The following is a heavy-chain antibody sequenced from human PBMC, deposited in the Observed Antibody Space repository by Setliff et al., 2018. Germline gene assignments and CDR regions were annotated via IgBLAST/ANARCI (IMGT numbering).Heavy chain of an antibody. V-gene: IGHV4-30-4*08. CDR3: AREVGTSTSSDAFDV. Sequence: SESLSLTCTVSGDSISSGDYFWSWIRQPPGKGLEWIAYIYHSGSAYYNPSPKSRVTMSVDTSKNQFSLHLTSVTAADTAVYYCAREVGTSTSSDAFDVWGQGMMVTVSS. CDR2: IYHSGSA. D-gene: IGHD1-26*01. J-gene: IGHJ3*01. CDR1: GDSISSGDYF.